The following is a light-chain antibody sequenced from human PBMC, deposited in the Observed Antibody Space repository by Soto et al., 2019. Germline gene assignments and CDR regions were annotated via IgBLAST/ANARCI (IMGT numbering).Light chain of an antibody. J-gene: IGKJ3*01. V-gene: IGKV3-20*01. CDR3: QQYGSSPLFI. Sequence: EIVLTQSPGTLSLSPGERATLSCRASQSVSSSSLAWYQQKPGQAPRLLIYGASSRATGIPDRFSGSGSGTDFTLTISRLEPEDFAVYYCQQYGSSPLFIFGPGTKVDIK. CDR1: QSVSSSS. CDR2: GAS.